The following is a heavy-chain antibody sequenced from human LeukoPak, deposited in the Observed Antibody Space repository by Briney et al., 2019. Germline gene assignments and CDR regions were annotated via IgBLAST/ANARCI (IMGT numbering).Heavy chain of an antibody. V-gene: IGHV1-24*01. CDR3: ATWEYSSGLFDY. Sequence: GASVNVSCKVSGYTLTELSMHWVRQAPGKGVEWMGGFDPENGETIYAQKFQGRVTMTEDTSTDTAYMELSSLRSEDTAVYYCATWEYSSGLFDYWGQGTLVTVSS. CDR2: FDPENGET. J-gene: IGHJ4*02. CDR1: GYTLTELS. D-gene: IGHD6-19*01.